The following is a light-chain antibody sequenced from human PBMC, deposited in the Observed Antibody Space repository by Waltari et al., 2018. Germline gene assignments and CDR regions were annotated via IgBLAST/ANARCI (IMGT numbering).Light chain of an antibody. CDR2: KDT. Sequence: SYELTQPDSVSVSPGQTARIPCSGEIRATKDAHGFQQKPGQAPVMIIYKDTERRPGVPGRISGSGSGTTVTLTISGARIDDEADYYCYSAADNIWVFGGGTKLTVL. J-gene: IGLJ3*02. CDR1: IRATKD. CDR3: YSAADNIWV. V-gene: IGLV3-27*01.